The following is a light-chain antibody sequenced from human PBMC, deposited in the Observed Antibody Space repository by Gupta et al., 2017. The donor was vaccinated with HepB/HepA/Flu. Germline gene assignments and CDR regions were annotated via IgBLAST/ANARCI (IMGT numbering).Light chain of an antibody. V-gene: IGKV3-15*01. CDR2: GAS. CDR1: QSVTSN. J-gene: IGKJ5*01. Sequence: EIVMTQSPATLSVSPGERAALSCRASQSVTSNLAWYQHKPGQAPRLLIHGASTRATGIPARFSGSGSGTEFTLTIDSLQSEDFAVYYCQQYDNWRPLTFGQGTQLDIK. CDR3: QQYDNWRPLT.